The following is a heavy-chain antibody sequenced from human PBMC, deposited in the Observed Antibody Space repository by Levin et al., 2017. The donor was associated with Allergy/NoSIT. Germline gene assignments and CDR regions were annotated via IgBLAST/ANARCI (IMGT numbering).Heavy chain of an antibody. CDR1: GFNVRSSY. Sequence: GGSLRLSCAASGFNVRSSYMSWVRQSPRKGLEWVSMIYSDGTTLYADSVKGRFTISRDTSKNTVYLQMTSLRADDTAKYSCARDRAEYDILTGDLNWGQGTLVTVSS. D-gene: IGHD3-9*01. CDR3: ARDRAEYDILTGDLN. V-gene: IGHV3-53*01. J-gene: IGHJ1*01. CDR2: IYSDGTT.